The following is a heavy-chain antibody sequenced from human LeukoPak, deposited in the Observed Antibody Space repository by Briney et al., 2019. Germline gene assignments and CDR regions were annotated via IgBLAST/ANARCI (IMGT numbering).Heavy chain of an antibody. CDR2: IYYSGST. CDR1: GGSISSSSYY. D-gene: IGHD6-13*01. V-gene: IGHV4-39*07. CDR3: ASYSSSWYVKGWFDP. Sequence: SETLSLTCTVSGGSISSSSYYWGWIRQPPGKGLEWIGSIYYSGSTYYNPSLKSRVTISVDTSKNQFSLKLSSVTAADTAVYYCASYSSSWYVKGWFDPWGQGTLVTVSS. J-gene: IGHJ5*02.